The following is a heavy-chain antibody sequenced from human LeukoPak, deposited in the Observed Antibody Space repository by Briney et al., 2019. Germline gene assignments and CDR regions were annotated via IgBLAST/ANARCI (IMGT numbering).Heavy chain of an antibody. CDR1: GYTFTGYY. J-gene: IGHJ4*02. V-gene: IGHV1-24*01. Sequence: ASVKVSCKASGYTFTGYYMHWGRQAPGKGLEWMGGFDPEDGETIYAQKFQGRVTMTEDTSTDTDYMELSSLRSEDTAVYYCASPGRISSSFRSFDYWGQGTLVTVSS. CDR2: FDPEDGET. CDR3: ASPGRISSSFRSFDY. D-gene: IGHD6-13*01.